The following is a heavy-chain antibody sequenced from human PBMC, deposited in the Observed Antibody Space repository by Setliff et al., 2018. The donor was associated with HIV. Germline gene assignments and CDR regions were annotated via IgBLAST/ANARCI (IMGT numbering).Heavy chain of an antibody. Sequence: KTSETLSLTCTVSGGSISSSSYYWGWIRQPPGKGLEWIGSIYYSGSTYYNPSLKSRVTISVDTSKNQFSLKLSSVTAADTAVYYCARTLIVVVWVGAFDIWGQGTMVTVS. V-gene: IGHV4-39*01. J-gene: IGHJ3*02. CDR1: GGSISSSSYY. CDR3: ARTLIVVVWVGAFDI. D-gene: IGHD2-21*01. CDR2: IYYSGST.